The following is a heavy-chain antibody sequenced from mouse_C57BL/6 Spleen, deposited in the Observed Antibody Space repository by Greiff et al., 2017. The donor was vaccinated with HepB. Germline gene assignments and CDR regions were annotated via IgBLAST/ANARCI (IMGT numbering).Heavy chain of an antibody. CDR2: ISSGGDYI. J-gene: IGHJ3*01. CDR1: GFTFSSYA. CDR3: TRALHDYEGAWFAY. V-gene: IGHV5-9-1*02. D-gene: IGHD2-4*01. Sequence: EVKLVESGEGLVKPGGSLKLSCAASGFTFSSYAMSWVRQTPEKRLEWVAYISSGGDYIYYAETVKGRFTISRDNARNTLYLQMSSMKSEDTAMYYCTRALHDYEGAWFAYWGQGTLVTVSA.